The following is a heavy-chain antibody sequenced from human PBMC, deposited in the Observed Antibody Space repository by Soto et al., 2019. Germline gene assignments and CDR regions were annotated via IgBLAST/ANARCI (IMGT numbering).Heavy chain of an antibody. V-gene: IGHV1-46*01. D-gene: IGHD3-3*01. J-gene: IGHJ6*02. CDR2: INPSGGST. CDR1: GYTFTSYY. CDR3: ARDYDFWSGYYKEFHYYGMDV. Sequence: ASVKVSCKASGYTFTSYYMHWVRQAPGQGLEWMGIINPSGGSTSYAQKFQGRVTMTRDTSTSTVYVELSSLRSEDTAVYYCARDYDFWSGYYKEFHYYGMDVWGQGTTVTVSS.